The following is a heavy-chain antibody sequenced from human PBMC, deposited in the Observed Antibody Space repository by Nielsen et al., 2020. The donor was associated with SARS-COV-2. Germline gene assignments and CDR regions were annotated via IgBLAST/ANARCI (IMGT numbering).Heavy chain of an antibody. CDR1: GFTFSSYA. CDR2: ISYDGSNK. J-gene: IGHJ6*02. D-gene: IGHD1-26*01. V-gene: IGHV3-30-3*01. Sequence: GGSLRLSCAASGFTFSSYAMHWVRQAPGKGLEWVAVISYDGSNKYYADSVKGRFTISRDNSKNTLYLQMNSLRAEDTAVYYCAKGNRGSYYYGMDVWGQGTTVTVSS. CDR3: AKGNRGSYYYGMDV.